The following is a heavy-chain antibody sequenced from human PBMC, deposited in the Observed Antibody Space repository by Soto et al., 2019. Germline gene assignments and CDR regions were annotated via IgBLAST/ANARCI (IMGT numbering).Heavy chain of an antibody. CDR3: ARDMEIAAAGTVPYYYGMDV. D-gene: IGHD6-13*01. CDR1: GYSFTSYW. CDR2: IDPSDSYT. J-gene: IGHJ6*02. Sequence: PGESLKISCKGSGYSFTSYWISWVRQMPGKGLEWMGRIDPSDSYTNYSPSFQGHVTISADKSISTAYLQWSSLKASDTAMYYCARDMEIAAAGTVPYYYGMDVWGQGTTVTVSS. V-gene: IGHV5-10-1*01.